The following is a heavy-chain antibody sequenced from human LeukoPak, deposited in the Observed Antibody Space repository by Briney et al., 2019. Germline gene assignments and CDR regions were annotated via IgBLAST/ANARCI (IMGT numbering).Heavy chain of an antibody. CDR1: GGSISSGGYY. J-gene: IGHJ4*02. D-gene: IGHD3-22*01. CDR2: IYYSGST. Sequence: PSETLSLTCTVSGGSISSGGYYWSWIRQHPGKGLEWLGYIYYSGSTYYNPSLKSRVTISVDTSKNQFSLKLSSVTAADTAVYYCARDHSYYDSSGYYYGGGFDYWGQGTLVTVSS. CDR3: ARDHSYYDSSGYYYGGGFDY. V-gene: IGHV4-31*03.